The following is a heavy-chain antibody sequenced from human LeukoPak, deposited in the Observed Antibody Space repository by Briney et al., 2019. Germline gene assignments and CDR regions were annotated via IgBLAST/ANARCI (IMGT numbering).Heavy chain of an antibody. J-gene: IGHJ3*02. CDR3: ALSGTYWGAFDI. Sequence: SETLSLTCTVSGGSISNYYWSWIRQPAGKGLEWIGRFYTSGSTNQNPSLKSRVTMSVDTSTNQLPLKLSSVTAAETAVYYCALSGTYWGAFDIWGQGTMVTVSS. CDR1: GGSISNYY. V-gene: IGHV4-4*07. CDR2: FYTSGST. D-gene: IGHD1-26*01.